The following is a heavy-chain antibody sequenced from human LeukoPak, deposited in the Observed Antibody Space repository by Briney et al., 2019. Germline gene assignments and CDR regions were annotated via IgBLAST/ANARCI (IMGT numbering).Heavy chain of an antibody. J-gene: IGHJ4*02. CDR2: ISSSGSTI. CDR3: AKLEGDTAMVDFDY. Sequence: TGGSLRLSCAASGFTFSDYYMSWIRQAPGKGLEWVSYISSSGSTIYYADSVKGRFAISRDNAKNSLYLQMNSLRAEDTAVYYCAKLEGDTAMVDFDYWGQGTLVTVSS. D-gene: IGHD5-18*01. CDR1: GFTFSDYY. V-gene: IGHV3-11*04.